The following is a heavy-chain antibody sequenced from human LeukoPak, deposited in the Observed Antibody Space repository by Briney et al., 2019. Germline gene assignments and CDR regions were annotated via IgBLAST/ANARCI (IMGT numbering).Heavy chain of an antibody. CDR1: GGSISNYY. J-gene: IGHJ5*02. Sequence: SETLSLTCTVSGGSISNYYWSWIRQPAGKGLEWIGRIYSSGSTYYNPSLKSRVTISVDTSNNQFSLKLSSVTAADTAVYYCVRDYYVSGCYRDWFDPWGQGTLVTVSS. CDR2: IYSSGST. CDR3: VRDYYVSGCYRDWFDP. D-gene: IGHD3-10*01. V-gene: IGHV4-4*07.